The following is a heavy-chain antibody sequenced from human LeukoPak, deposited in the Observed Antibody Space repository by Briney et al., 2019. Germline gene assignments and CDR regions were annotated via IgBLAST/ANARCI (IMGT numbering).Heavy chain of an antibody. CDR1: GGTFSSYA. CDR2: INPSGGST. J-gene: IGHJ4*02. D-gene: IGHD3-10*01. V-gene: IGHV1-46*01. Sequence: GASVKVSCKASGGTFSSYAISWVRQAPGQGLEWMGIINPSGGSTSYAQKFQGRVTMTRDTSTSTVYMELSSLRSEDTAVYYCARDADKGSYGSYDYWGQGTLVTVSS. CDR3: ARDADKGSYGSYDY.